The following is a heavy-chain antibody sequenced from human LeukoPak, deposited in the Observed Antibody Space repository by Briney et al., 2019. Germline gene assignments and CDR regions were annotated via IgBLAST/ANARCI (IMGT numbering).Heavy chain of an antibody. CDR2: ISGSGGST. CDR1: GFTFSSYA. D-gene: IGHD3-22*01. Sequence: PGGSLRLSCAASGFTFSSYAMSWVRQAPGKGLEWVSAISGSGGSTYYADSVKGRFTISRDNSKNTLYLQMNSLRAEDTAVYYCVKIGYYDSSGYSDFDYWGQGTLVTVSS. J-gene: IGHJ4*02. CDR3: VKIGYYDSSGYSDFDY. V-gene: IGHV3-23*01.